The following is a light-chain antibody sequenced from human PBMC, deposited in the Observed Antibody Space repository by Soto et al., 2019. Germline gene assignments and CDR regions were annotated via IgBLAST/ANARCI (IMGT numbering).Light chain of an antibody. CDR3: QQYGRSPFN. CDR2: GAS. J-gene: IGKJ5*01. Sequence: EIVLTQSPGTLSLSPGERATLSCRASQSVSSSYLAWYQQQQPGQPPRLLIFGASSRAIGIPDRFSGSGTETDFTLSITRLEPEDFGVYYCQQYGRSPFNFGQGTRLEIK. CDR1: QSVSSSY. V-gene: IGKV3-20*01.